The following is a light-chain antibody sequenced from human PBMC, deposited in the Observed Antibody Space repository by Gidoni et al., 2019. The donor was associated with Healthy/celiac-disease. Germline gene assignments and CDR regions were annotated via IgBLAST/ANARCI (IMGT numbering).Light chain of an antibody. Sequence: DIVMTQSLDSLAVSLGERATINCKSSQSVLYSSNNKNYLAWYQQKPGQPPKLLIYWASTRESGVPDRFSGSGSGTDFTLTISSLQAEDVAVYYCQQYYSTPRFTFGPGTKVDIK. J-gene: IGKJ3*01. CDR2: WAS. CDR1: QSVLYSSNNKNY. CDR3: QQYYSTPRFT. V-gene: IGKV4-1*01.